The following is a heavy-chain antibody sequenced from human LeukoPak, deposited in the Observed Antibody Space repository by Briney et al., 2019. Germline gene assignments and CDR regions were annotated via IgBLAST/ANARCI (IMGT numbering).Heavy chain of an antibody. CDR3: ASSHDSSGND. V-gene: IGHV3-7*01. D-gene: IGHD3-22*01. CDR2: IKYDGTHK. J-gene: IGHJ4*02. Sequence: GGSLRLSCVASGISFSSYWMAWIRQAPGKGLEWVANIKYDGTHKFYADSVKGRFTISRDNAKNSLFLEMNSLRADDTAVYFCASSHDSSGNDWGQGTLVTVSS. CDR1: GISFSSYW.